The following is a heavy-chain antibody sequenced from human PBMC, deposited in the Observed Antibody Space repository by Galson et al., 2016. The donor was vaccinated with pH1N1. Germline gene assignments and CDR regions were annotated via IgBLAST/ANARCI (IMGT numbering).Heavy chain of an antibody. D-gene: IGHD4-17*01. J-gene: IGHJ3*02. CDR2: ILYNGNDK. V-gene: IGHV3-30*12. CDR3: ARDESGYGDSFPDVFDI. CDR1: GFTFSSCG. Sequence: SLRLSCAASGFTFSSCGIYWVRQAPGKGLEWVGNILYNGNDKYYADSVKGRFTISRDSSMTTVHLQMVSVTVEDTADYFCARDESGYGDSFPDVFDIWGQGTMVTMSS.